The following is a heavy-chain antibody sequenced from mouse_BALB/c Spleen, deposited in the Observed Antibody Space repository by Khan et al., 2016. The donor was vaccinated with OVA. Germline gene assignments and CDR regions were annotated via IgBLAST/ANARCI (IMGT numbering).Heavy chain of an antibody. D-gene: IGHD4-1*01. CDR3: AMGRTY. CDR2: MTYSGRT. V-gene: IGHV3-2*02. CDR1: GYSITSDYA. Sequence: EVQLQESGPGLVKPSQSLSLTCTVTGYSITSDYAWNWIRQFPGNKLEWVGYMTYSGRTSYNPSLKSRISVTRDTSKNPFFLQLNSVTPEDTATYYGAMGRTYWGQGTLVTVAA. J-gene: IGHJ3*01.